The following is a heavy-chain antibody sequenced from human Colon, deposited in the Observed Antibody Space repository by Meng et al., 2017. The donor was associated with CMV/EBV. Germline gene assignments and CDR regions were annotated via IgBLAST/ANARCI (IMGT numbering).Heavy chain of an antibody. CDR2: GNGDGSNV. V-gene: IGHV3-74*01. Sequence: GGSLRLSCAASGSSFSNSWMIWVRRAPGKGLEWVSGGNGDGSNVFYADFVKGRFTISRDYTKNTVYLQMNSLRAEDTAVYYCSPVDDYWGRGTLVTVSS. J-gene: IGHJ4*02. CDR1: GSSFSNSW. CDR3: SPVDDY. D-gene: IGHD2-2*01.